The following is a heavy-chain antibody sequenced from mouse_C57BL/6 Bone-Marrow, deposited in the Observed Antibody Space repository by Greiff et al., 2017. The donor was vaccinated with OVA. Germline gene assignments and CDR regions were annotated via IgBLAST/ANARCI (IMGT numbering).Heavy chain of an antibody. V-gene: IGHV5-12*01. J-gene: IGHJ4*01. CDR3: ARLDAMDY. CDR1: GFTFSDFY. Sequence: EVLLVESGGGLVQPGGSLKLSCAASGFTFSDFYMYWIRQTPEKGLEWVAYISNGGGSTYYPDTVKGRFTISRDNATNTLYLQMSRLKSEDTAMYYCARLDAMDYWGQGTSVTVSS. CDR2: ISNGGGST.